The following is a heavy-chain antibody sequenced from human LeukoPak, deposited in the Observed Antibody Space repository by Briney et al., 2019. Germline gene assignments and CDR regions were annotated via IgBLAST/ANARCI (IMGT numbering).Heavy chain of an antibody. V-gene: IGHV4-59*01. Sequence: PSETLSLTCTVSGASINNYYWTWIRQSPGKGLEWIGCIFGGVITHYNPSLDGRVTISVDTSKTQFSLILTSTTAADTAVYYCLTVSTATRSFDIWGPGTTVSVSS. CDR2: IFGGVIT. D-gene: IGHD1-1*01. CDR3: LTVSTATRSFDI. CDR1: GASINNYY. J-gene: IGHJ3*02.